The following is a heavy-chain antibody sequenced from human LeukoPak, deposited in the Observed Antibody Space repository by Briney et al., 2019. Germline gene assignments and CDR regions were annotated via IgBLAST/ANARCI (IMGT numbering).Heavy chain of an antibody. Sequence: GGALRLSCAAAGFTFSSYGMHWVRQAPGKGLEGVAVILYDGSNADSVKGRFTISRDNSKNTLYLQMNSLRAEDTAVYYCARDPKWELTPAPDYWGQGTLVTVSS. D-gene: IGHD1-26*01. CDR3: ARDPKWELTPAPDY. CDR2: ILYDGS. V-gene: IGHV3-33*01. CDR1: GFTFSSYG. J-gene: IGHJ4*02.